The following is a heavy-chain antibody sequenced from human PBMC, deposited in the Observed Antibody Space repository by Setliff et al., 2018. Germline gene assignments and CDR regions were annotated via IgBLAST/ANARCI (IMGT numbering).Heavy chain of an antibody. J-gene: IGHJ4*02. Sequence: PGGSLRLSCAASGFTFTTAWMTWVRQAPGKGLEWVGRIKSNVDGGTAQYAAPVEGRFTISRDDSKSALHLQMDNMKTEDTAVYYCTTVGLRGPFGWGQGTLVTVTS. V-gene: IGHV3-15*01. D-gene: IGHD3-10*01. CDR2: IKSNVDGGTA. CDR3: TTVGLRGPFG. CDR1: GFTFTTAW.